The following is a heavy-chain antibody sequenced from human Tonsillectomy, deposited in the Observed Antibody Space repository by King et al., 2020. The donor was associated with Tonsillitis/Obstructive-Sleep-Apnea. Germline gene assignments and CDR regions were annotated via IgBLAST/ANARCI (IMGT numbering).Heavy chain of an antibody. Sequence: VQLVESGEGLVQPGGSLRLSCAASGFTFSSYAMSWVRQAPGKGLEWVSAISGSGGSTYYADSVKGRFTISRDNSKNTLYLQMNSLRAEDTAVYYCAKGGYCSGGSCQTYINWGQGTLVTVSS. CDR1: GFTFSSYA. J-gene: IGHJ4*02. CDR3: AKGGYCSGGSCQTYIN. D-gene: IGHD2-15*01. V-gene: IGHV3-23*04. CDR2: ISGSGGST.